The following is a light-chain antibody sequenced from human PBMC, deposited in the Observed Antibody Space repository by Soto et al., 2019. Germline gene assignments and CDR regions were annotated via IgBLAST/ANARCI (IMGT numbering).Light chain of an antibody. Sequence: DIQLTQSPSTLPASVGDRVTITCRASQSISNWLAWYHQKPGKAPKLLIFHASSLKSGVPSRFSGSGSETEFTLTISSLQPDDFATYYCQQYKSYSAPFGPGTKVDIK. J-gene: IGKJ1*01. CDR3: QQYKSYSAP. CDR2: HAS. V-gene: IGKV1-5*01. CDR1: QSISNW.